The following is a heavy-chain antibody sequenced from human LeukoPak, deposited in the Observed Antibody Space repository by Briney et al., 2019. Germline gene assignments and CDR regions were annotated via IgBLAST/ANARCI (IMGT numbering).Heavy chain of an antibody. Sequence: ASVQVSCKTSGYTFTSYYIHWLRQAPGQRFEWMGWSDPKSGATKYEHFQGRVTMTRDTSISTAYMELSRLTSDDTAVYYCATSTTVARLAAFDIWGQGTMVTVSS. CDR3: ATSTTVARLAAFDI. V-gene: IGHV1-2*02. CDR2: SDPKSGAT. CDR1: GYTFTSYY. J-gene: IGHJ3*02. D-gene: IGHD4-23*01.